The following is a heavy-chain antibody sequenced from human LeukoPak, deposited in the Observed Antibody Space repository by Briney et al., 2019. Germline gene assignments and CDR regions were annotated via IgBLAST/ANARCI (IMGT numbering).Heavy chain of an antibody. J-gene: IGHJ4*02. V-gene: IGHV3-48*03. Sequence: PGGSLRLSCAASGFTFTSYSMTWVCQAPGKGLEWLSYISYTGSNKYYADSVKGRFTISRDNAKNSLYLQMNSLRAEDTAVYFCARVFVGENFDYWGRGTLVTVSS. D-gene: IGHD1-14*01. CDR2: ISYTGSNK. CDR1: GFTFTSYS. CDR3: ARVFVGENFDY.